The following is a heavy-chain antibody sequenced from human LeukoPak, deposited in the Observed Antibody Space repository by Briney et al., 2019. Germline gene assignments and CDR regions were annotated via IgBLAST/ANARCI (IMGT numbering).Heavy chain of an antibody. D-gene: IGHD3-3*01. V-gene: IGHV1-2*02. Sequence: GASVKVSCKVSGYSLSELSTHWVRQAPGQGLEWMGWINTKSGRTSSARKFQGRVTMTRDPSITTVYMDMAWLTSDDTAIYFCARADFIDAGPYLIGPWGQGTLVTVSS. CDR1: GYSLSELS. CDR3: ARADFIDAGPYLIGP. CDR2: INTKSGRT. J-gene: IGHJ5*02.